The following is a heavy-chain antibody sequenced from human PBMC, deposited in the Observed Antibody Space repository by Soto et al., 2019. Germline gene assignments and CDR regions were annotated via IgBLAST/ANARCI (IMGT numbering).Heavy chain of an antibody. D-gene: IGHD2-15*01. Sequence: EVQLLESGGGLVQPGGSLRLSCAASGFTFSSYAMSWVRQAPGKGLEWVSAISGSGGSTYYADSVKGRFTISRDNPKNMLDLKMNGLGEDDTAVYYCAKVSTVVPGYWGRGSLVSVS. V-gene: IGHV3-23*01. CDR1: GFTFSSYA. J-gene: IGHJ4*02. CDR2: ISGSGGST. CDR3: AKVSTVVPGY.